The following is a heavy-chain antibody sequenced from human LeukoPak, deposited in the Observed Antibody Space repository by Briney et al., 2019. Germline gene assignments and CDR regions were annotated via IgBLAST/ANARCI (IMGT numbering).Heavy chain of an antibody. J-gene: IGHJ4*02. V-gene: IGHV4-59*01. D-gene: IGHD6-13*01. CDR1: GGSISSYY. CDR2: IYYSGST. CDR3: VRGIAAAGLYFDY. Sequence: SETLSLTCTVSGGSISSYYWSWIRQPPGKGLEWIGYIYYSGSTKYNPSLKSRVTISVDTSKNQFSLKLSSVTAADTAVYYFVRGIAAAGLYFDYWGQGTLVTVSS.